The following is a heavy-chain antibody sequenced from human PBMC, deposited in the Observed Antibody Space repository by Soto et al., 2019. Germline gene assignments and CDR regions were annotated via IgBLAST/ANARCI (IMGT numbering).Heavy chain of an antibody. CDR1: GGSVTSGNYY. CDR3: ERWIANNWFDP. J-gene: IGHJ5*02. V-gene: IGHV4-61*01. Sequence: PSETLSLTCTVSGGSVTSGNYYWSWIRQPPGKGLEWIGHIYYSGSTYYNPSLKSRVTISVDTSKNQFSLKLSSVTAADTAVYYCERWIANNWFDPWGQGTLVTVSS. CDR2: IYYSGST. D-gene: IGHD2-2*03.